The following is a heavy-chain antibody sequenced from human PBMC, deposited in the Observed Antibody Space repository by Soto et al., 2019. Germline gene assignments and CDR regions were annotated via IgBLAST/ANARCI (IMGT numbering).Heavy chain of an antibody. Sequence: PGGSLRLSCAASGFTFSGSAMHWVRQASGKGLEWVGRIRSKANSYATAYAASVKGRFTFSRDDSKNTAYLQMNSLKTEDTAVYYCTRHRRNYYDSSGYPRWYSDYYGMDVWGQGTTVTVSS. D-gene: IGHD3-22*01. V-gene: IGHV3-73*01. CDR1: GFTFSGSA. J-gene: IGHJ6*02. CDR3: TRHRRNYYDSSGYPRWYSDYYGMDV. CDR2: IRSKANSYAT.